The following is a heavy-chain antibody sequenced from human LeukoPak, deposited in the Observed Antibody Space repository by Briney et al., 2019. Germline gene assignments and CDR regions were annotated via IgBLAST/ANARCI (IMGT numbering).Heavy chain of an antibody. CDR1: GFTFSSYS. Sequence: GGSLRLSCAASGFTFSSYSMNWVRQVPGKGLEWVGRIRRKTDGETTDHAAPVKGRFTISRDDSKNTLYLQMNSLKTEDTAVYYCVTDLVIKGYFDYWGQGAPVTVSS. CDR2: IRRKTDGETT. D-gene: IGHD2-21*01. V-gene: IGHV3-15*01. CDR3: VTDLVIKGYFDY. J-gene: IGHJ4*02.